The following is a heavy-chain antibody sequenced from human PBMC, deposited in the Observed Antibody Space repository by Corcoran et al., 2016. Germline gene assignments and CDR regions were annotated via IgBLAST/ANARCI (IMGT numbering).Heavy chain of an antibody. Sequence: QVQLVQSGAEVKKPGSSVKVSCKASGGTFSSYAISWVRQAPGQGLGWMGGIVPIFGTANYAQKFQGRVTITPDESTSTAYMELSSLRSEAPAVDYCGRDGCRSTSCPRGWAHNWFDPWGQGTLVTVSS. CDR3: GRDGCRSTSCPRGWAHNWFDP. CDR1: GGTFSSYA. J-gene: IGHJ5*02. V-gene: IGHV1-69*01. CDR2: IVPIFGTA. D-gene: IGHD2-2*01.